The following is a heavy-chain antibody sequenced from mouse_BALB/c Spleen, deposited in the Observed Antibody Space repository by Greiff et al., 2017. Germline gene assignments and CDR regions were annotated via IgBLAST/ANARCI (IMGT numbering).Heavy chain of an antibody. Sequence: EVKLVESGGGLVQPGGSLRLSCATSGFTFTDYYMSWVRQPPGKALEWLGFIRNKANGYTTEYSASVKGRFTISRDNSQSILYLHMNTLRAEDSATYYCARSSPGIYYAMDYWGQGTSVTVSS. D-gene: IGHD3-1*01. CDR1: GFTFTDYY. V-gene: IGHV7-3*02. CDR3: ARSSPGIYYAMDY. CDR2: IRNKANGYTT. J-gene: IGHJ4*01.